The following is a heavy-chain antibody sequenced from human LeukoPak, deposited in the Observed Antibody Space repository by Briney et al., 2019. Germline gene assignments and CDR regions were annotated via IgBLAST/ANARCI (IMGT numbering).Heavy chain of an antibody. V-gene: IGHV3-23*01. D-gene: IGHD1-26*01. CDR2: ISGSGGST. J-gene: IGHJ3*02. CDR3: ARDKRWYSGSYGAFDI. CDR1: GFTFSSYA. Sequence: PGGSLRLSCAASGFTFSSYAMSWVRQAPGKGLEWVSAISGSGGSTYYADSVRGRFTISRDNSKNTLYLQMNSLRAEDTAVYYCARDKRWYSGSYGAFDIWGQGTLVTVSS.